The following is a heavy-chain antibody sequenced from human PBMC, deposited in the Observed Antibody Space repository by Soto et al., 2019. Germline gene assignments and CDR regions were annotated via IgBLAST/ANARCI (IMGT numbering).Heavy chain of an antibody. CDR2: IYYSGST. D-gene: IGHD1-26*01. CDR3: AATPRY. J-gene: IGHJ4*02. CDR1: GGSIGSYY. Sequence: PSETLCLTCTVSGGSIGSYYWSWIRQPPGKGLEWIGYIYYSGSTNYNPSLKSRVTISVDTSKNQFSLKLSSVTAADTAVYYCAATPRYWGQGRLVTVSS. V-gene: IGHV4-59*01.